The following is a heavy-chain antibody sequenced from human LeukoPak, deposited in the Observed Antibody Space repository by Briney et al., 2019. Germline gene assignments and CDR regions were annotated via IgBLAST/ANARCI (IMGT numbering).Heavy chain of an antibody. J-gene: IGHJ4*02. V-gene: IGHV3-48*01. Sequence: PGGSLRLSCTASGFTFSSYWMNWVRQAPGKGLEWVSYISSSSSTIYYADSVKGRFTISRDNAKNSLYLQMNSLRAEDTAVYYCARDWLTMGTSRPYWGQGTLVTVSS. CDR1: GFTFSSYW. CDR3: ARDWLTMGTSRPY. CDR2: ISSSSSTI. D-gene: IGHD3-10*01.